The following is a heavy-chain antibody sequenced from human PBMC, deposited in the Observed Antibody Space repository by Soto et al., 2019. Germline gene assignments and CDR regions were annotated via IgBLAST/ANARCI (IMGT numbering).Heavy chain of an antibody. CDR2: INSDGSST. J-gene: IGHJ3*02. CDR1: GFTFSSYW. V-gene: IGHV3-74*01. CDR3: ERDMCRGGSCSPDVAFDI. Sequence: GSLRLSCAASGFTFSSYWMHWVRQAPGKGLVWVSRINSDGSSTSYADSVKGRFTISRDNAKNTLYLQMNSLRAEDTAVYYCERDMCRGGSCSPDVAFDIWAKGPMV. D-gene: IGHD2-15*01.